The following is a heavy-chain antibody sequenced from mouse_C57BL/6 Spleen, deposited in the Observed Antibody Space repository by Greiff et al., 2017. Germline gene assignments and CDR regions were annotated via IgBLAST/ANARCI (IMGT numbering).Heavy chain of an antibody. CDR3: ASQLAY. J-gene: IGHJ3*01. CDR2: INPNNGGT. Sequence: EVQGVESGPELVKPGASVKISCKASGYTFTDYYMNWVKQSHGKSLEWIGDINPNNGGTSYNQKFKGKATLTVDKSSSTAYMELRSLTSEDSAVYYCASQLAYWGQGTLVTVSA. V-gene: IGHV1-26*01. CDR1: GYTFTDYY.